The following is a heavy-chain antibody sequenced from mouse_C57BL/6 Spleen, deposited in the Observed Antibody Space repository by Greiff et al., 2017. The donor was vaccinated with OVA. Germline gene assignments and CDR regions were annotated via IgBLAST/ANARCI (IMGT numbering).Heavy chain of an antibody. V-gene: IGHV1-55*01. CDR3: ARKSSLLYLWY. Sequence: QVKLQQPGAELVKPGASVKMSCKASGYTFTSYWITWVKQRPGQGLEWIGDIYTGSGSTKYNEKFKSKATLTVDTSSSTADRALSSLTSEDSAVYYCARKSSLLYLWYWGQGTTLTVS. D-gene: IGHD2-12*01. CDR2: IYTGSGST. J-gene: IGHJ2*01. CDR1: GYTFTSYW.